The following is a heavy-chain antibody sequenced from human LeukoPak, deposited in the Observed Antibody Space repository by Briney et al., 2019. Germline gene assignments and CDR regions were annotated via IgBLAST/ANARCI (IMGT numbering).Heavy chain of an antibody. V-gene: IGHV1-69*05. CDR3: ARDGAAMSSDY. CDR2: IIPIFGTA. D-gene: IGHD5-18*01. CDR1: VGTFSSYA. Sequence: SVKVSCKASVGTFSSYAISWVRQAPGQGLEWMGRIIPIFGTANYAQKFQGRVTITTDESTSTAYMELSSLRSEDTAVYYCARDGAAMSSDYWGQGTLVTVSS. J-gene: IGHJ4*02.